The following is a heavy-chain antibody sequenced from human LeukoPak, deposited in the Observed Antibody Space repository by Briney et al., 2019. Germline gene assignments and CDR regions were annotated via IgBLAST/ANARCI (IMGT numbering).Heavy chain of an antibody. J-gene: IGHJ4*02. CDR2: IYYTGST. CDR1: GGSISSNH. V-gene: IGHV4-59*01. Sequence: SETLSLTCTVSGGSISSNHWSWLRQPPGKGLEWIGFIYYTGSTNYNPSLKSRVTISVDTSKNQFSLKLSSVTAADTAVYYCAGMRITTPAVRTLDYWGQGTLVTVSS. D-gene: IGHD1-14*01. CDR3: AGMRITTPAVRTLDY.